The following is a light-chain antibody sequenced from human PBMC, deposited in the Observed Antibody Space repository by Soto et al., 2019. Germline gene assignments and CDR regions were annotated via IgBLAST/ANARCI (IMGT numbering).Light chain of an antibody. CDR2: EVT. V-gene: IGLV2-14*01. Sequence: QSALTQPASVSGSPGQPITISCTGTSSDVGGYDYVSWYQQYPGKAPKLIIYEVTNRPSGVSTRFSGSKSGNTASLTISGLQAEDEADYYCSSYTGSITLYVFGTGTKV. J-gene: IGLJ1*01. CDR3: SSYTGSITLYV. CDR1: SSDVGGYDY.